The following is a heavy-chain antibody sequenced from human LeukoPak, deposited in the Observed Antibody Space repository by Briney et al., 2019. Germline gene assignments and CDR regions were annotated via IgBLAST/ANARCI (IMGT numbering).Heavy chain of an antibody. CDR2: IYYSGSA. CDR1: GGSISSYY. J-gene: IGHJ2*01. V-gene: IGHV4-59*08. CDR3: ARKSPRPPRGVIESYWYFDL. Sequence: SETLSLTCTVSGGSISSYYWSWIRQPPGKGLEWIGYIYYSGSANYNPSLKRRVTISVDTSKTQFSLKLSSVTAAATAVYYCARKSPRPPRGVIESYWYFDLWGRGTLVTVSS. D-gene: IGHD3-16*02.